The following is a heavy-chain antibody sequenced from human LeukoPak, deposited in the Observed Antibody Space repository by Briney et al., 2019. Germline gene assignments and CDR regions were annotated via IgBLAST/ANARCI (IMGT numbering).Heavy chain of an antibody. CDR1: SGSINSSSYY. CDR2: IYYSGST. V-gene: IGHV4-39*07. J-gene: IGHJ4*02. D-gene: IGHD3-22*01. Sequence: SETLSLTCTVSSGSINSSSYYWGWIRQPPGKGLEWIGSIYYSGSTYYNPSLKSRVTMSVDTSKNQFSLKLSSVTAADTAVYYCARDQYYYDSSGTITLDYWGQGTLVTVSS. CDR3: ARDQYYYDSSGTITLDY.